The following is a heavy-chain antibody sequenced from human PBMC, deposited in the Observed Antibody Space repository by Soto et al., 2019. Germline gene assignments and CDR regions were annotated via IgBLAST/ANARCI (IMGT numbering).Heavy chain of an antibody. Sequence: GGSLRLSCAASGFTFSDSYMSWIRQAPGKGLEWVSYISSSSSYTNYANSVKGRFTISRDNAKNSLYLQMNSLRAEDTAVYYCARGNNSLYYPSPAFDPWGQGTLVTVSS. J-gene: IGHJ5*02. CDR1: GFTFSDSY. CDR3: ARGNNSLYYPSPAFDP. CDR2: ISSSSSYT. V-gene: IGHV3-11*05. D-gene: IGHD3-16*01.